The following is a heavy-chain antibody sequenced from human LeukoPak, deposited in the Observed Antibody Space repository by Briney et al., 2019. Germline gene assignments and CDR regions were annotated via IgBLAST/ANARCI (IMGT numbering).Heavy chain of an antibody. J-gene: IGHJ4*02. CDR2: INHSGST. V-gene: IGHV4-34*01. D-gene: IGHD3-9*01. CDR1: GGSFSGYY. CDR3: ARRSRHYDILTGYFRN. Sequence: SETLSLTCAVYGGSFSGYYWSWIRQPPGKGLEWLGEINHSGSTNYNPSLKSRVTISVDTSKNQFSLKLSSVTAADTAVYYCARRSRHYDILTGYFRNWGQGTLVTVSS.